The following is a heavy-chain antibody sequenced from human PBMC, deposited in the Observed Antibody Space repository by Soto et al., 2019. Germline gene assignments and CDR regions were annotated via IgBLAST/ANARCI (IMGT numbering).Heavy chain of an antibody. CDR3: VAGDKYYAMGV. CDR2: ISYDGSNK. J-gene: IGHJ6*02. Sequence: QVQLVESVGGVAQPGRSLRVSCAASGITISNYVMYWVRQAPGKGLEWVAAISYDGSNKHYSDSVKGRFTISRDNSKNTLYLQMNSLRDEDTAVYYCVAGDKYYAMGVWGQGTTGAVSS. CDR1: GITISNYV. V-gene: IGHV3-30-3*01. D-gene: IGHD6-6*01.